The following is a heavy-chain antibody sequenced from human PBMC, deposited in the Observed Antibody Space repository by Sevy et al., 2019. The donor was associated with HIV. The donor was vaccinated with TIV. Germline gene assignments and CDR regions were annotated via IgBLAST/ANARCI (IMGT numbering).Heavy chain of an antibody. CDR1: GFTFTLYA. J-gene: IGHJ4*02. D-gene: IGHD2-21*02. V-gene: IGHV3-30-3*01. CDR3: ARVAVEYCTDDCYHRFDY. CDR2: ISYSGTNK. Sequence: GGSLRLSCAASGFTFTLYAIYWVRQAPGKGLEWVALISYSGTNKYYADSVKGRFTISRDDSKNTAYLQMNNQRTDDTAVYYCARVAVEYCTDDCYHRFDYWGQGTQVTVSS.